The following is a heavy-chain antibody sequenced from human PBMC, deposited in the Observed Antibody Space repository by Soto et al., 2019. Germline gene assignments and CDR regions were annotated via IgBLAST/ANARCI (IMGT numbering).Heavy chain of an antibody. D-gene: IGHD2-15*01. CDR2: IFHGGNT. CDR1: GFFISSGNY. J-gene: IGHJ3*01. V-gene: IGHV4-38-2*01. Sequence: SETLSLTCAVSGFFISSGNYWGWIRKPPGKGLEWIGSIFHGGNTYYNPSLKSRVTISVDMSKNQFSLKLNSVTAADTAVYYPARAPWYDAFDVWGQGTVVTVSS. CDR3: ARAPWYDAFDV.